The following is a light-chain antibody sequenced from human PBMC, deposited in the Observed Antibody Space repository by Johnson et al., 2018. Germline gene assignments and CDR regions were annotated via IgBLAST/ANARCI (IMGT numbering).Light chain of an antibody. V-gene: IGLV1-51*02. CDR3: GTWDSSLSAGNV. CDR2: ENN. J-gene: IGLJ1*01. Sequence: QSVLTQPPSVSAAPGQKVTISCSGSSSNIGNNYVSWYQQLPGTAPKLLIYENNKRPSGIPDRFSGPKSGTSATLGITSLQTGDEADYYCGTWDSSLSAGNVFGTGTKVTVL. CDR1: SSNIGNNY.